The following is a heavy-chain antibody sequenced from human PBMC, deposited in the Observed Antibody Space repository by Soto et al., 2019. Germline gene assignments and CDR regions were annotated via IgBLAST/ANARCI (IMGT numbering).Heavy chain of an antibody. CDR1: GGSISSSSYY. CDR3: ASQQLVHYYYGMDV. V-gene: IGHV4-39*01. D-gene: IGHD6-13*01. Sequence: QLQLQESGPGLVKPSETLSLTCTVSGGSISSSSYYWGWIRQPPGKGLEWIGSIYYSGSTYYNPSLKSRVTISVDTSKNQFSLKLSSVTAADTAVYYCASQQLVHYYYGMDVWGQGTTVTVCS. CDR2: IYYSGST. J-gene: IGHJ6*02.